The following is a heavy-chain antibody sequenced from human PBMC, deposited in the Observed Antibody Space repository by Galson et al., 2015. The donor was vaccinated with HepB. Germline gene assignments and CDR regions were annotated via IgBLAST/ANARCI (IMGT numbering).Heavy chain of an antibody. Sequence: SLRLSCAASGFTFSSYWMSWVRQAPGKGLEWVANIKQDGSEKYYVDSVKGRFTISRDNAKNSLYLQMNSLRAEDTAVYYCARDRGYYDILTGYQYLPDYWYFDLWGRGTLVTVSS. J-gene: IGHJ2*01. CDR2: IKQDGSEK. CDR3: ARDRGYYDILTGYQYLPDYWYFDL. D-gene: IGHD3-9*01. V-gene: IGHV3-7*01. CDR1: GFTFSSYW.